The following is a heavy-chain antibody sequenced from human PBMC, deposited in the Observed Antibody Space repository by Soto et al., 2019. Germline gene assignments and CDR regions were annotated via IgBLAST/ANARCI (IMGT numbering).Heavy chain of an antibody. CDR3: ARGLNGYLHYFDY. J-gene: IGHJ4*02. V-gene: IGHV1-3*01. CDR2: INAGNGNT. CDR1: GYTFTSYA. Sequence: ASVKGSCKASGYTFTSYAMHLVRQAPGQRLEWMGWINAGNGNTKYSQKFQGRVTITRDTSASTAYMELSSLRSEDTAVYYCARGLNGYLHYFDYWGQGTLVTV. D-gene: IGHD5-18*01.